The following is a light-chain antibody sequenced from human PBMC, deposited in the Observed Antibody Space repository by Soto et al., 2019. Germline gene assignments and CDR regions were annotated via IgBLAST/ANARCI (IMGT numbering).Light chain of an antibody. V-gene: IGKV3-20*01. CDR1: QSVSSY. J-gene: IGKJ1*01. Sequence: EIVLTQSPAALSVSPGDTASLSFRASQSVSSYLAWYQQKPGQAPRLLIYSASTRATGIPARFSGSGSGKDFTLTISRLEPEDFAVYYCKQYGSSGTFGQGTKVGIK. CDR2: SAS. CDR3: KQYGSSGT.